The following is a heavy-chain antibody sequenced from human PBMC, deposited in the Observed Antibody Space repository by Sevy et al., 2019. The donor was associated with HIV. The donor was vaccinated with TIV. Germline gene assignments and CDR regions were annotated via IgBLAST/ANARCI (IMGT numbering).Heavy chain of an antibody. CDR1: GFTFDDYA. V-gene: IGHV3-9*01. CDR2: ISWNSGSI. Sequence: GGSLRLSCAASGFTFDDYAMHWVRQAPGKGLEWVSGISWNSGSIGYADSVKGRFTISRDNAKNSLYLQMNSLRGEDTALYYCATVGYSGYDAPYYFDYWGQGTLVTVSS. D-gene: IGHD5-12*01. J-gene: IGHJ4*02. CDR3: ATVGYSGYDAPYYFDY.